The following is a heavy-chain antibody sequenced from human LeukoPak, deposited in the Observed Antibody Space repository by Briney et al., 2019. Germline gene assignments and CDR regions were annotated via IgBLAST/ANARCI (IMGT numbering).Heavy chain of an antibody. Sequence: QTGGSLRLSCAASGFTVSSNYMSWVRQAPGKGLEWVAVIWYDGGSEYYADSVEGRFTISRDNSKNTLYLQMNSLRAEDTAVYYCASLGGLSNNWFDPWGQGTLVTVSS. J-gene: IGHJ5*02. V-gene: IGHV3-33*08. CDR3: ASLGGLSNNWFDP. CDR1: GFTVSSNY. D-gene: IGHD3-16*01. CDR2: IWYDGGSE.